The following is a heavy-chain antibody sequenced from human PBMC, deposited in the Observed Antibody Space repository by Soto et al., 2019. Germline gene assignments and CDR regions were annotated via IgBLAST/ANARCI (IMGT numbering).Heavy chain of an antibody. V-gene: IGHV3-23*01. D-gene: IGHD3-10*01. CDR1: GITLSSYA. CDR2: IMVSGGST. Sequence: PXGAQIVSCAASGITLSSYAMSCFRQAPGKRLEWVPRIMVSGGSTYYADHVKGRFTIPRDNSKNTRNLQTNGLRARDTAVYYCAKLFLGGLGRITLVRGVKDNNYAMDARRKGSTGTI. CDR3: AKLFLGGLGRITLVRGVKDNNYAMDA. J-gene: IGHJ6*04.